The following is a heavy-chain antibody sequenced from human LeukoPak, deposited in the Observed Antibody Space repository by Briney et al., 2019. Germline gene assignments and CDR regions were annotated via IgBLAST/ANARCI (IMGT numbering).Heavy chain of an antibody. V-gene: IGHV4-59*01. CDR1: GGSLISYY. CDR3: ASLGGDYYDRRYYFDY. Sequence: PSETLSLTCTVSGGSLISYYWSWIRQPPGKGLEGIGYIYYSGSTNYNPSLKSRVTISVDTSKNQFSLKLSSVTAADTAVYYCASLGGDYYDRRYYFDYWGQGTLVTVSS. D-gene: IGHD3-22*01. CDR2: IYYSGST. J-gene: IGHJ4*02.